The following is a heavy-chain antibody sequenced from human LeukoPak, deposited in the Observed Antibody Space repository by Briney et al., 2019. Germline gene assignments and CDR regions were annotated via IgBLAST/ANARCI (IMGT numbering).Heavy chain of an antibody. CDR3: ARSLPHWYFDL. J-gene: IGHJ2*01. Sequence: PSETLSLTCTVSGGSISSGSYYWSWIRQLAGKGLEWIGRIYTSGSTNYNPSLKSRVTISVDTSKNQFSLKLRSVTAADTAVYYCARSLPHWYFDLWGRGTLVTVSS. CDR2: IYTSGST. V-gene: IGHV4-61*02. CDR1: GGSISSGSYY.